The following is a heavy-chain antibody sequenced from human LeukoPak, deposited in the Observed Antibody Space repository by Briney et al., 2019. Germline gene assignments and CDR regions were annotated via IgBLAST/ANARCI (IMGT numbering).Heavy chain of an antibody. CDR3: ARANSGWYPY. CDR1: GYTFTNYY. V-gene: IGHV1-2*02. Sequence: ASVKVSCKASGYTFTNYYMHWVRQAPGQGLEWMGRINPNSGDTNYAQKFQGRVTMTRDTSISAAYMELSRLTSDDTAVYYCARANSGWYPYWGQGTLVTVSS. D-gene: IGHD6-19*01. J-gene: IGHJ4*02. CDR2: INPNSGDT.